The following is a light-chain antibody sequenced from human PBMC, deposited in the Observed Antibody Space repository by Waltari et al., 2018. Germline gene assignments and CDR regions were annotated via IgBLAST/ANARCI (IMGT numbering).Light chain of an antibody. CDR2: DTS. CDR3: QQRRNWPLT. J-gene: IGKJ4*01. V-gene: IGKV3-11*01. CDR1: QSVDIY. Sequence: EIVLPQSPATLSLSPGERATLSCRASQSVDIYLAWYQQRPGQAPRLLIYDTSNRATDIPARFSGSGSETDFSLTISSLEPEDFAVYYCQQRRNWPLTFGGGTKVEIK.